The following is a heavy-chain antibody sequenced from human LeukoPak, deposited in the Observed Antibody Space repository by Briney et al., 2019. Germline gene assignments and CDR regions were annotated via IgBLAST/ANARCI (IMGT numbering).Heavy chain of an antibody. CDR1: GFTFSSYL. D-gene: IGHD2-15*01. CDR2: SNSDGSTT. V-gene: IGHV3-74*03. J-gene: IGHJ2*01. CDR3: VRDRPRYCSGGSCYSWYLDL. Sequence: GGSLRLSCAVSGFTFSSYLMHWVRQAPGKGQVWVARSNSDGSTTTYADPVKGRFTISRDNAKNMLYLQMNSLRADDTAMYYCVRDRPRYCSGGSCYSWYLDLWGRGTLVTVSS.